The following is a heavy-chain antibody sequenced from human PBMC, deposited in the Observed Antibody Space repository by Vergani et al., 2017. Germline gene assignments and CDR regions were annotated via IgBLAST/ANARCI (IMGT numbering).Heavy chain of an antibody. CDR1: GFTFSSYE. Sequence: EVQLVESGGGLVQPGGSLRLSCAASGFTFSSYEMNWVRQAPGKGLEWVSYISSSGSTIYYADSVKGRFTISRDNAKNSLYLQMNSLRAEDTAVYYCASSSTRDSSSLGRGGMDVWGQGTTVTVSS. CDR3: ASSSTRDSSSLGRGGMDV. D-gene: IGHD6-6*01. V-gene: IGHV3-48*03. J-gene: IGHJ6*02. CDR2: ISSSGSTI.